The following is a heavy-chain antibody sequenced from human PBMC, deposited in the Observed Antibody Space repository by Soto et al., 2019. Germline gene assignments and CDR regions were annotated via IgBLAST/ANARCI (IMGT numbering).Heavy chain of an antibody. J-gene: IGHJ5*02. Sequence: QVQLVQSGSEVKKPGASVKVSCKPSGFSLSSDGINWVRQAPGQALEWLGWISPYYDSTNYAQKFQGRVTLTTDTCPSTAFMALMSLRSDDTAVYYCAGSEVPAAMGGWFDPWGQGALVTVSS. CDR2: ISPYYDST. V-gene: IGHV1-18*01. D-gene: IGHD5-18*01. CDR1: GFSLSSDG. CDR3: AGSEVPAAMGGWFDP.